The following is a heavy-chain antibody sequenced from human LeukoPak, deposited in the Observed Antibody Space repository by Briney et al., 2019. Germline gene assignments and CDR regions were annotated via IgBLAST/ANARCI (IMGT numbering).Heavy chain of an antibody. Sequence: GGSLRLSCAASGFTFSSYAMHWVRQAPGKGLEWVAVISYDGSNKYYADSVKGRFTISRDNSKNTLYLQMNSLRAEDTAVYYCARKLTVTGNPFDYWGQGTLVTVSS. CDR1: GFTFSSYA. J-gene: IGHJ4*02. D-gene: IGHD6-19*01. CDR2: ISYDGSNK. CDR3: ARKLTVTGNPFDY. V-gene: IGHV3-30*04.